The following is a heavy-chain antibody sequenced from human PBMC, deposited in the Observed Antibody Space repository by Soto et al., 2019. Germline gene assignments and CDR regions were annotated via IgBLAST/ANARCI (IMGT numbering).Heavy chain of an antibody. D-gene: IGHD3-10*01. CDR2: IYYSGST. Sequence: SETLSLTCTVSGGSISSGDYYWSWIRQPPGKGLEWIGYIYYSGSTYYNPSLKSRVTISVDTSKNQFSLKLSSVTAADTAVYYCAREQMVRGVTISGYYYGMDVWGQGTTVTVSS. J-gene: IGHJ6*02. CDR3: AREQMVRGVTISGYYYGMDV. CDR1: GGSISSGDYY. V-gene: IGHV4-30-4*01.